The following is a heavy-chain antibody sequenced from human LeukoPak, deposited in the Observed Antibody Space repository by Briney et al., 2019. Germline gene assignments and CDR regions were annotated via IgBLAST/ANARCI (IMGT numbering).Heavy chain of an antibody. J-gene: IGHJ6*03. CDR1: GGSLSGYY. V-gene: IGHV4-34*01. CDR2: VNDSGST. CDR3: LRGRGERSHYFYYYMDV. Sequence: SETLSLTCAVYGGSLSGYYWSWIRQSPGKGLEWIGEVNDSGSTNFNPSLRTRATMSVDTSKNQLSLNLRSVSAADAAVYYCLRGRGERSHYFYYYMDVWGEGTTVTVSS. D-gene: IGHD3-16*01.